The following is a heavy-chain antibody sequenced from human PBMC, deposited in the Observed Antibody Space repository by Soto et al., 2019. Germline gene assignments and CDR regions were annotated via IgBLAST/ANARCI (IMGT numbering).Heavy chain of an antibody. J-gene: IGHJ4*02. CDR1: GGSFGKSA. CDR3: ATGVIWIGYFTVDS. CDR2: FIPVYRTL. D-gene: IGHD3-3*01. V-gene: IGHV1-69*01. Sequence: QVQLVQSGAEVKTPGSSVKVSCKASGGSFGKSAINWVRQTPGQGLEWLGGFIPVYRTLNYAQKFQGRVTITADEPTGTAYMTLSSLASDDTAVYYCATGVIWIGYFTVDSWGQGTRVTVSS.